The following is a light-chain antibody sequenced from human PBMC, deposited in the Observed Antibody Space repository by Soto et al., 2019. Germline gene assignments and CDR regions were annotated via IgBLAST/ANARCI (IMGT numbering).Light chain of an antibody. Sequence: ESMWTQSPGTLSLSPGERATLSCRASPSVSSRYISWYQQKPGQAPRLLIYGASIRATGIPDRFSGSGSGTDFTLTISSLEAEDFAVYYCQQFGDSPPAFTFGQGTKLEI. V-gene: IGKV3-20*01. J-gene: IGKJ2*01. CDR2: GAS. CDR1: PSVSSRY. CDR3: QQFGDSPPAFT.